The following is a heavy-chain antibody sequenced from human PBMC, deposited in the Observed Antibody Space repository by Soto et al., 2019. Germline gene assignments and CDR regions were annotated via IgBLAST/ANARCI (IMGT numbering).Heavy chain of an antibody. CDR1: GGSISSGGYY. CDR3: ARGPATVGFDY. J-gene: IGHJ4*02. Sequence: SETLSLTCTVSGGSISSGGYYWSWIRQHPGKGLEWIGYIYYSGSTYYNPSLKSRVTISVDTSKNQFSLKLSSVPAADTAVYYCARGPATVGFDYWGQGTLVTVSS. D-gene: IGHD4-17*01. V-gene: IGHV4-31*03. CDR2: IYYSGST.